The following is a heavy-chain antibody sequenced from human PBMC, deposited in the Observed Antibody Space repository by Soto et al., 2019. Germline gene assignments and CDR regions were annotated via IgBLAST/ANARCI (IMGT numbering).Heavy chain of an antibody. D-gene: IGHD3-22*01. CDR2: IYPDDSDT. CDR3: ARLGYYDSSGFFNFDH. J-gene: IGHJ4*02. CDR1: GYSFNTYW. Sequence: PGESLKISCKASGYSFNTYWIGWVRQLPGKGLEWMGIIYPDDSDTRYSPSFQGQVTISADKSFTTVYLQWNSLKASGTAIYYCARLGYYDSSGFFNFDHWGQGTLVTVSS. V-gene: IGHV5-51*01.